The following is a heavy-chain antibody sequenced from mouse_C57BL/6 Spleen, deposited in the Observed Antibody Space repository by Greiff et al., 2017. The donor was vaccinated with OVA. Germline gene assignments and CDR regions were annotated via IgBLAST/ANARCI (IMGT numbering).Heavy chain of an antibody. CDR2: ISDGGSYT. V-gene: IGHV5-4*01. J-gene: IGHJ3*01. Sequence: EVHLVESGGGLVKPGGSLKLSCAASGFTFSSYAMSWVRQTPEKRLEWVATISDGGSYTYYPDNVKGRFTISRDNAKNNLYLQMSHLKSEDTAMYYCARDITFAYWGQGTLVTVSA. CDR1: GFTFSSYA. D-gene: IGHD1-3*01. CDR3: ARDITFAY.